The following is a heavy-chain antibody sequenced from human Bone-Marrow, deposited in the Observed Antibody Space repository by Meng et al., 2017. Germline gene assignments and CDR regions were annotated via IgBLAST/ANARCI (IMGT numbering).Heavy chain of an antibody. CDR2: TYYRSRSYD. Sequence: QVQLQHSGPGLLKPSQPLPPPCPISGDSVSSDIAAWNWIRQSPSRGLEWRGRTYYRSRSYDDYALSVKSRITINPDTSKNQFSLQLNSVTPEDTAVYYCARQLGHFDFWGQGTLVTVSS. CDR3: ARQLGHFDF. V-gene: IGHV6-1*01. CDR1: GDSVSSDIAA. J-gene: IGHJ4*02. D-gene: IGHD6-13*01.